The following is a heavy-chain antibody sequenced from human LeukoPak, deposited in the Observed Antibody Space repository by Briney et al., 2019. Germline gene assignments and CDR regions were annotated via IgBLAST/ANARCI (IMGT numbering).Heavy chain of an antibody. V-gene: IGHV3-53*01. CDR2: IYSGGST. CDR3: ARVFYYGSANDY. D-gene: IGHD3-10*01. Sequence: PGGSLRLSCAASGFTFSSYAMSWVRQAPGKGLEWVSVIYSGGSTYYADSVKGRFTVSRDNSKNTLYLQMNSLRAEDTAVYYCARVFYYGSANDYWGQGTLVTVSS. CDR1: GFTFSSYA. J-gene: IGHJ4*02.